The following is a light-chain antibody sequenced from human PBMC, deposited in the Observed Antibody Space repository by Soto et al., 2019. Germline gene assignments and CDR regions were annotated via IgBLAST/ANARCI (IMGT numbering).Light chain of an antibody. V-gene: IGKV1-5*03. Sequence: IQMTQSPSALAASVGDRVTITFRGNQTIINWFAWQQQKPGKAPKLLFYEASTLEGEVPSRFSGSGSTTEFTLTINSLQHDDSATYYHQQYSTYWWTFGQGTKVDIK. CDR2: EAS. CDR3: QQYSTYWWT. J-gene: IGKJ1*01. CDR1: QTIINW.